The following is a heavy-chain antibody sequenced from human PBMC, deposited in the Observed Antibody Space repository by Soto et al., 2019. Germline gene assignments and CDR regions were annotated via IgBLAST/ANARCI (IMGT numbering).Heavy chain of an antibody. CDR3: ARDCGGGSCYLLAAPGNYGMDV. CDR2: ISYDGSNK. CDR1: GFTFSSYA. J-gene: IGHJ6*02. V-gene: IGHV3-30-3*01. D-gene: IGHD2-15*01. Sequence: QVQLVESGGGVVQPGRSLRLSCAASGFTFSSYAMHWVRQAPGKGLEWVAVISYDGSNKYYADSVKGRFTISRDNSKNTLYLQMNSLRAEETAVYYCARDCGGGSCYLLAAPGNYGMDVWGQGTTVTVSS.